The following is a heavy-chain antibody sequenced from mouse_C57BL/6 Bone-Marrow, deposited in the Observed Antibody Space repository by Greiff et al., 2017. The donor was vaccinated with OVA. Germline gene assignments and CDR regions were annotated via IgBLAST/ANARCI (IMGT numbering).Heavy chain of an antibody. V-gene: IGHV2-4-1*01. Sequence: VQLKESGPGLVQPSQSLSITCTVSGFSLTSYGVHWVRQSPGKGLEWLGVIWSGGSTDYNAAFISRLSISKDNSKSQVFFKMNSLQADDTAIYYCARNGFITTATAMDYWGQGTSVTVSS. D-gene: IGHD1-2*01. CDR2: IWSGGST. CDR3: ARNGFITTATAMDY. J-gene: IGHJ4*01. CDR1: GFSLTSYG.